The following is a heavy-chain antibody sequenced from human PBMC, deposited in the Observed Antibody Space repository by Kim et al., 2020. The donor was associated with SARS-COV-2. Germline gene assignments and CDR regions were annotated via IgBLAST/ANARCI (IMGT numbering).Heavy chain of an antibody. V-gene: IGHV3-15*01. Sequence: TDYAAPVKGRFTNSRDDSKNTLYLQMNSLKTEDTAVYYCTTDAPRFYFDYWGQGTLVTVSS. J-gene: IGHJ4*02. CDR2: T. CDR3: TTDAPRFYFDY.